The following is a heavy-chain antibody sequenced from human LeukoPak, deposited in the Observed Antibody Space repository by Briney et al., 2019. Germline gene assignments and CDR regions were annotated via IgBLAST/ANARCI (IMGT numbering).Heavy chain of an antibody. CDR1: GFTFSSYS. J-gene: IGHJ6*02. CDR3: ARDIRVAANYYYYYGMDV. Sequence: GGSLRLSCAASGFTFSSYSMNWVRQAPGKGLEWVSSISSSSSYIYYADSVKGRFTISRDNAKNSLYLQMNSLRAEDTAVYYCARDIRVAANYYYYYGMDVWGQGTTVTVSS. CDR2: ISSSSSYI. V-gene: IGHV3-21*01. D-gene: IGHD2-15*01.